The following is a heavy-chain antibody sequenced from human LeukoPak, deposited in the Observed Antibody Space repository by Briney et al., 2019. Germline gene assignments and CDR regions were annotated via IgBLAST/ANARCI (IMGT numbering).Heavy chain of an antibody. Sequence: GESLKISCKGSGYSFISYWLAWVRQMPGKGLEWMGIIYPGDSDTRYNPSFQGQVTISADKSISTAYLQWSSLKASDTAMYYCARMSSSGYSLVGFDIWGQGTMVTVSS. J-gene: IGHJ3*02. D-gene: IGHD3-22*01. CDR1: GYSFISYW. V-gene: IGHV5-51*01. CDR2: IYPGDSDT. CDR3: ARMSSSGYSLVGFDI.